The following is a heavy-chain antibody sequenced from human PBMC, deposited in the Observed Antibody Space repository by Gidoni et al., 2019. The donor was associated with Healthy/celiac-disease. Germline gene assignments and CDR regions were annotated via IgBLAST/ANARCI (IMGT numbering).Heavy chain of an antibody. CDR3: ASDFNTIAAPDY. J-gene: IGHJ4*02. V-gene: IGHV4-4*02. D-gene: IGHD6-6*01. CDR1: GGSISTRNW. CDR2: IYHSGST. Sequence: QLPLHESGPGLVKPSRPLSLTCAVPGGSISTRNWWSWVRQPPGKVLEWMGEIYHSGSTDYNPSLKSRVTISVDQCKNQFALKLISVSAAETAVYYCASDFNTIAAPDYWGQGTLVTVSS.